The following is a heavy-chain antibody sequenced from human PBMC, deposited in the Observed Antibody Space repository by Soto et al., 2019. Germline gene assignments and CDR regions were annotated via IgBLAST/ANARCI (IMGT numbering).Heavy chain of an antibody. CDR2: IIPICGTA. D-gene: IGHD6-13*01. CDR1: GGTFSSYA. Sequence: QVQLVQSGAEVKKPGSSVKVSCKASGGTFSSYAISWVRQAPGQGLEWMGGIIPICGTANYAQKFQGRVTITADESTSTAYMELSSRRSEDTAVYYWARPEAGIAAAGAYYYYGMDVWGQGTTVTVSS. V-gene: IGHV1-69*12. CDR3: ARPEAGIAAAGAYYYYGMDV. J-gene: IGHJ6*02.